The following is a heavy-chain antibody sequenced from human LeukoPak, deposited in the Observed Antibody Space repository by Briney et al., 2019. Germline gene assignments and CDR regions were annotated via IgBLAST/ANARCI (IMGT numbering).Heavy chain of an antibody. CDR1: GYIFTSYW. D-gene: IGHD3-22*01. Sequence: GESLKIPCKGSGYIFTSYWIGWVGQMPRKRGEERGIIYPGDTNTRYSPSFQGQVTISADKSISTAYLQWSSLKTSDTATYYCARSYDSSGYYQYYFDYWGQGTLVTVSS. CDR2: IYPGDTNT. V-gene: IGHV5-51*01. CDR3: ARSYDSSGYYQYYFDY. J-gene: IGHJ4*02.